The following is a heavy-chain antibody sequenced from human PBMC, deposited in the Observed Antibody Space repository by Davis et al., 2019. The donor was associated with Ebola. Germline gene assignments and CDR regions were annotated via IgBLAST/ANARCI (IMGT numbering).Heavy chain of an antibody. J-gene: IGHJ4*02. V-gene: IGHV3-7*03. D-gene: IGHD5-12*01. CDR1: GFSFSTHW. CDR3: AKGAR. CDR2: IKPDGSDK. Sequence: PGGSLRLSCVVSGFSFSTHWMSWVRQAPGKGLEWVATIKPDGSDKYFVDSVKGRFTISRDNAKSSLYLQMNSLRVEDTALYYCAKGARWGQGTLVTVSS.